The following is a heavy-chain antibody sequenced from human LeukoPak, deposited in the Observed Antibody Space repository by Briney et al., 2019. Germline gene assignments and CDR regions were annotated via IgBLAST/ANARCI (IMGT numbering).Heavy chain of an antibody. CDR1: SGSISSSNW. D-gene: IGHD6-13*01. V-gene: IGHV4-4*02. Sequence: SETLSVTYAVPSGSISSSNWWSWVGQPPGKGLEWIGEIYHSGSTNYNPSLKSRVTISVDKSKNQFSLKLSSVTAADTAVYYCARYLAAANWFDPWGQGTLVTVSS. J-gene: IGHJ5*02. CDR2: IYHSGST. CDR3: ARYLAAANWFDP.